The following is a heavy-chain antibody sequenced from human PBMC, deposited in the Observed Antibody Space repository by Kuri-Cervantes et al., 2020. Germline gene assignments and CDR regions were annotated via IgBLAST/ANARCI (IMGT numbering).Heavy chain of an antibody. CDR3: VRDLYGAGPF. CDR1: GFTFSNYG. D-gene: IGHD4-17*01. CDR2: INQDGSEK. J-gene: IGHJ4*02. Sequence: GGSLRLSCAASGFTFSNYGMHWVRQAPGKGLEWVANINQDGSEKYYVDSVKGRFTISRDNAKNSLYLQMYSLRVEDTAVYYCVRDLYGAGPFWGQGTLVTVSS. V-gene: IGHV3-7*01.